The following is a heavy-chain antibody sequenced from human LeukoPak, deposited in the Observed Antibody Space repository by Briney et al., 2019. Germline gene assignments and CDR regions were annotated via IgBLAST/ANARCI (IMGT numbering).Heavy chain of an antibody. CDR2: IYYTGST. Sequence: SETLSLACTVSSGSISSSSYYWGWIRQPPVKGLEWFGSIYYTGSTYYNPSLKTPFTISRDPSKNQLSLEVSTLSTRATAMFYCTTLQGQGSRWSEFDYCSQATLLTVSS. V-gene: IGHV4-39*01. CDR3: TTLQGQGSRWSEFDY. CDR1: SGSISSSSYY. D-gene: IGHD6-19*01. J-gene: IGHJ4*02.